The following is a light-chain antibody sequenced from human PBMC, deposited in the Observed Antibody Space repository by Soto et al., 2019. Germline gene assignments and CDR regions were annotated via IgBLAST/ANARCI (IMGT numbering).Light chain of an antibody. Sequence: QSALTQPASASGSPGQSVTISCTGTSSDVGGYNYVSWYQQHAGKAPKLVIYEVTKRPSGVPDRFSGSKSANTASLTVSGLQAEDEADYYCSSFPSSNTWVFGGGTKRTVL. CDR1: SSDVGGYNY. J-gene: IGLJ3*02. V-gene: IGLV2-8*01. CDR3: SSFPSSNTWV. CDR2: EVT.